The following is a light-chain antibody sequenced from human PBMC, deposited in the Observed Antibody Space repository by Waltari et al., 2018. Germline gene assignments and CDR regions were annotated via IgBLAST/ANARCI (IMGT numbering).Light chain of an antibody. J-gene: IGKJ3*01. CDR1: QYVSNN. Sequence: ETVMTQSPVTLSVSAGESVTPPCTTSQYVSNNLAWYQQKPGQSPRLLIYGASTRATGVPARFSGSGSGTSFTLTISSLQSEDFGLYYCQQYNNWPGAFGPGTKVDVE. V-gene: IGKV3-15*01. CDR3: QQYNNWPGA. CDR2: GAS.